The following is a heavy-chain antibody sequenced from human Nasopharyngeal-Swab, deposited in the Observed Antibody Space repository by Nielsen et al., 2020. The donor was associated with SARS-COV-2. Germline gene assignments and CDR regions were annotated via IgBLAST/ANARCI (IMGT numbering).Heavy chain of an antibody. D-gene: IGHD3-3*01. CDR1: GFTVSGNF. Sequence: EGSLRLSCAASGFTVSGNFMTWVRQAPGKGLEWVSVIYSAGQTNYADSVKGRFTISRDNSKNTLYLQMNSLRAEDTAVYYCARGVGVDDFWSGRFDYWGQGTLVTVSS. V-gene: IGHV3-53*01. CDR2: IYSAGQT. J-gene: IGHJ4*02. CDR3: ARGVGVDDFWSGRFDY.